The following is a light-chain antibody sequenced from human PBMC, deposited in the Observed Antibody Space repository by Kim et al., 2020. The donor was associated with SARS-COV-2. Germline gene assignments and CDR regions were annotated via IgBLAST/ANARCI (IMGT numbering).Light chain of an antibody. Sequence: EIVLTQSPGTLSVSPGERVTLSCRASQSVSSSHLAWYQHKPGHAPRLLIYAASSRATGIPDRFSGSGSGTDFTLTISRLEPEDFAVYYCQQYGNLITFGQGTRLEIK. CDR1: QSVSSSH. CDR3: QQYGNLIT. V-gene: IGKV3-20*01. J-gene: IGKJ5*01. CDR2: AAS.